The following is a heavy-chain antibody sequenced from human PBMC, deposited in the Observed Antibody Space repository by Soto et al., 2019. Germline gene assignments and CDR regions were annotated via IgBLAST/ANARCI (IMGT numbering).Heavy chain of an antibody. V-gene: IGHV1-46*01. CDR2: INPGGGRT. Sequence: QVQLVQSGAEVTKPGASVKLSCKASGYTFTSYYIHWVRQAPGQGLEWVAMINPGGGRTKNAQMFKGRVTLTRDTSTGTVDMELGSLTSADTAVYYCAIVHSCGGDCYLFAYCGQGSLGTVSS. J-gene: IGHJ4*02. D-gene: IGHD2-21*02. CDR1: GYTFTSYY. CDR3: AIVHSCGGDCYLFAY.